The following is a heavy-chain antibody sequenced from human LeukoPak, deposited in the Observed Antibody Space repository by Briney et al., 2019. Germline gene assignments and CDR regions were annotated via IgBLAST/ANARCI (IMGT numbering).Heavy chain of an antibody. J-gene: IGHJ5*02. D-gene: IGHD5-24*01. CDR3: ARESEEMATMGGS. CDR1: GYTFTGYY. V-gene: IGHV1-2*02. Sequence: ASVKVSCKASGYTFTGYYMHWVRQAPGQGLEWMGWINPNSGGTNYAQKFQGRVTMTRDTSISTAYMELSRLRSDDTAVYYCARESEEMATMGGSWGQGTLVTVSS. CDR2: INPNSGGT.